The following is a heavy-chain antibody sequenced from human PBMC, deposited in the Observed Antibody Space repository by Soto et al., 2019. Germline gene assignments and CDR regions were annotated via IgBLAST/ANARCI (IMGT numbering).Heavy chain of an antibody. CDR3: ARDCTRGSGRSCYSNPLDPYYYGMDV. V-gene: IGHV1-69*13. CDR2: IIPIFGTA. CDR1: GGTFSSYA. D-gene: IGHD2-15*01. J-gene: IGHJ6*02. Sequence: VASVKVSCKASGGTFSSYAISWVRQAPGQGLEWMGGIIPIFGTANYAQKFQGRVTITADESTSTAYMELSSLRSEDTAVYYCARDCTRGSGRSCYSNPLDPYYYGMDVWGQGTTVTVSS.